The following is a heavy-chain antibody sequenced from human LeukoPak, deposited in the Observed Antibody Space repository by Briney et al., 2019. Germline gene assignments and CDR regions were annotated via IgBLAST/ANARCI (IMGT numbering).Heavy chain of an antibody. J-gene: IGHJ4*02. CDR2: ISSSSSYI. Sequence: GGSLRLSCAASGFTFSSYSMNWVRQAPGKGLEWVSSISSSSSYIYYADSVKGRFTISRDNAKNSLYLQMNSLRAEDTAVYYCAKDKLGYCSSTSCSILDYWGQGTLVTVSS. CDR3: AKDKLGYCSSTSCSILDY. D-gene: IGHD2-2*01. V-gene: IGHV3-21*01. CDR1: GFTFSSYS.